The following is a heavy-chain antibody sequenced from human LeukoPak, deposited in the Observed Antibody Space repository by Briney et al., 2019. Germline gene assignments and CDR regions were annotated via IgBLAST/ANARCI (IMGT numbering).Heavy chain of an antibody. V-gene: IGHV3-21*01. CDR2: ISSSSSYI. Sequence: GGSLRLSCAASGFTFSSYSMNWVRQAPGKGLEWVSSISSSSSYIYYADSVKGRFTISRDNAKNSLYLQMNSLRAEDTAVYYCHTFYDYVWGSYRYHYDYWGQGTLVTVSS. CDR1: GFTFSSYS. J-gene: IGHJ4*02. CDR3: HTFYDYVWGSYRYHYDY. D-gene: IGHD3-16*02.